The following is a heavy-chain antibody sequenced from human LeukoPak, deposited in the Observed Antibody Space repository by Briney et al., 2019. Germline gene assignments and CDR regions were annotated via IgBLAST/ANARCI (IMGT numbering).Heavy chain of an antibody. CDR2: IYYSGST. V-gene: IGHV4-59*01. J-gene: IGHJ4*02. CDR1: GGSISSYY. Sequence: SETLSLTCTVSGGSISSYYWSWIRQPPGEGLEWIGYIYYSGSTNYNPSLKSRVTISADTSKNQFSLKLSSVTAADTAVYYCARDNYYDSSGYSPFDYWGQGTLVTVSS. D-gene: IGHD3-22*01. CDR3: ARDNYYDSSGYSPFDY.